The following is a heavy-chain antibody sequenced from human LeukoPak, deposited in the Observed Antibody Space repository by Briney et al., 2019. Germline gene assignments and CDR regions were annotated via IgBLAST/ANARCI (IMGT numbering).Heavy chain of an antibody. CDR1: GFTFSSYA. J-gene: IGHJ6*02. CDR2: ISYDGSNK. D-gene: IGHD3-10*01. Sequence: GRSLRLSCAASGFTFSSYAMHRVRQAPGKGLEWVAVISYDGSNKYYADSVKGRFTISRDNSKNTLYLQMNSLRAEDTAVYYCARAGGYYGSGSYYRDYYGMDVWGQGTTVTVSS. CDR3: ARAGGYYGSGSYYRDYYGMDV. V-gene: IGHV3-30-3*01.